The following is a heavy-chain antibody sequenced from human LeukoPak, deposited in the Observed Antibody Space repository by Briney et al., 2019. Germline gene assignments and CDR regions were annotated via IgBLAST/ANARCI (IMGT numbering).Heavy chain of an antibody. CDR2: IYHSGGT. CDR1: GGSISSSSYS. Sequence: PSETLSLTCTVSGGSISSSSYSWGWIRQPPGKGLEWIGVIYHSGGTYYNPSLKSRLTMSVDTSKNQFSLKLSSVTATDTAVYYCARPLSGSSSWHGDAFDIWGQGTMVTVSS. CDR3: ARPLSGSSSWHGDAFDI. D-gene: IGHD6-13*01. V-gene: IGHV4-39*01. J-gene: IGHJ3*02.